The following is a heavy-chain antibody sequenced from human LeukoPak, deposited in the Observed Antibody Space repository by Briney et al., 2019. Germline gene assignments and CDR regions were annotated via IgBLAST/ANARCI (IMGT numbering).Heavy chain of an antibody. D-gene: IGHD1-7*01. CDR3: AREGQELREFDY. J-gene: IGHJ4*02. CDR1: GGSISSYY. Sequence: PSETLSLTCTVSGGSISSYYWSWIRQPPGKGLEWIGYIYYSGSTNYNPPLKSRVTISVDTSKNQFSLKLSSVTAADTAVYYCAREGQELREFDYWGQGTLVTVSS. V-gene: IGHV4-59*01. CDR2: IYYSGST.